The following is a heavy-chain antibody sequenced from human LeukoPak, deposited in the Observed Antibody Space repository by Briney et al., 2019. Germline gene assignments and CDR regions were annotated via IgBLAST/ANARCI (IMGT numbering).Heavy chain of an antibody. CDR3: AKSGYATGNYGYFDD. Sequence: GGSLRLSCAASGFTFSGYGMHWVRQAPGKGLEWVAVISSDGSNKYYADSVKGRFTIPRDNSKNTLYLQMNSLRAEDTAVYYCAKSGYATGNYGYFDDWGQGTLVTVSS. CDR2: ISSDGSNK. J-gene: IGHJ4*02. D-gene: IGHD3-10*01. V-gene: IGHV3-30*18. CDR1: GFTFSGYG.